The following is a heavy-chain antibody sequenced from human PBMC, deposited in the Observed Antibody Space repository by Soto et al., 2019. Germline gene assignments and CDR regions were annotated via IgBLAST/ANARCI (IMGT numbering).Heavy chain of an antibody. CDR2: VRNKANSYTT. CDR3: VRNLASGGTYYFDY. CDR1: GFTFSDHY. Sequence: EVQLVESGGGLVEPGGSLRLSCAASGFTFSDHYMDWVRQAPGKGLEWIGRVRNKANSYTTEYAASVGGRFTVSRDDSKTSLYIQMNSLKTEDTAMYYCVRNLASGGTYYFDYWGQGTLVTVSS. V-gene: IGHV3-72*01. J-gene: IGHJ4*02. D-gene: IGHD2-15*01.